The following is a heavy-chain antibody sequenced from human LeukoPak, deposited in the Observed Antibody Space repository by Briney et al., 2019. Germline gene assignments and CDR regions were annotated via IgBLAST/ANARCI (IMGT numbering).Heavy chain of an antibody. V-gene: IGHV7-4-1*02. CDR1: GYTFTSYA. D-gene: IGHD3-16*02. Sequence: ASVKVSCKASGYTFTSYAMYWVRQAPGQGLEWMGWINTNTGNPTYAQGFTGRFVFSLDTSVSTAYLQISSLKAEDTAVYYCAKSYPYYYYYYYMDVWGKGTTVTVSS. CDR3: AKSYPYYYYYYYMDV. J-gene: IGHJ6*03. CDR2: INTNTGNP.